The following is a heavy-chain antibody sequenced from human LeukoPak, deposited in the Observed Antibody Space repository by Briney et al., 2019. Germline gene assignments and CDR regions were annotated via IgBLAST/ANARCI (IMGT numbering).Heavy chain of an antibody. CDR3: AGSRDGYNTVY. CDR2: IYYSGST. CDR1: GGSISSSSYY. V-gene: IGHV4-61*01. Sequence: KPSETLSLTCSVSGGSISSSSYYWSWIRQPPGKGLEWIGYIYYSGSTNYNPSLKSRVTISVDTSKNQFSLKLSSVTAADTAVYYCAGSRDGYNTVYWGQGTLVTVSS. D-gene: IGHD5-24*01. J-gene: IGHJ4*02.